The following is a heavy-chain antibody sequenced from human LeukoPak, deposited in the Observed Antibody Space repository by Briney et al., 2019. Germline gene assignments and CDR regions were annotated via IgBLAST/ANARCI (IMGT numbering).Heavy chain of an antibody. Sequence: PGGSLRLSCSASGFTFSSYTMHWVRQAPGKGLEYVSAISSNGGSTYYADSVKGRFTISRDNSKNTLYIQMISLRAADTAVYYCVKNRAGYCSGGSCHELVYWGQRTLVTVSA. CDR2: ISSNGGST. CDR1: GFTFSSYT. J-gene: IGHJ4*02. CDR3: VKNRAGYCSGGSCHELVY. D-gene: IGHD2-15*01. V-gene: IGHV3-64D*08.